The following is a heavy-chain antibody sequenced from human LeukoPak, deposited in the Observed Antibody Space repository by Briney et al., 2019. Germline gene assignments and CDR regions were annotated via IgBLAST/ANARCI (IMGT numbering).Heavy chain of an antibody. CDR2: IRYDGSNK. D-gene: IGHD2-21*01. J-gene: IGHJ6*02. V-gene: IGHV3-30*02. CDR1: GFTFSSYG. Sequence: GGSLRLSCAASGFTFSSYGMHWIRQAPGKGLEWVAFIRYDGSNKYYADSVKGRFTISRDNSKNTLYLQMNSLRAEDTAVYYCAKDDGGAYLDGMDVWGQGTTGTVSS. CDR3: AKDDGGAYLDGMDV.